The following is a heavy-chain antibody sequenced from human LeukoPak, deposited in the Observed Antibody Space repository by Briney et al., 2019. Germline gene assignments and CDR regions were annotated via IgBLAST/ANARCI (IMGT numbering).Heavy chain of an antibody. CDR2: IYPGDSTT. Sequence: GESLKISCQASESIFTSYWIGCVRQMPGKGLEWMGIIYPGDSTTRYSPSFQGQVTFSADKSISAAYLQWSSTKPSDTAIYFCARSATNWFDPWGQGTLVTVSS. J-gene: IGHJ5*02. V-gene: IGHV5-51*01. CDR3: ARSATNWFDP. CDR1: ESIFTSYW. D-gene: IGHD2-15*01.